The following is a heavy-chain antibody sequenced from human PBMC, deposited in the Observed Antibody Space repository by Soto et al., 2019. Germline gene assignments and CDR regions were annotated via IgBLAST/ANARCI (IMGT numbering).Heavy chain of an antibody. CDR1: GFSLSTSGVG. CDR2: IYWDDDK. Sequence: QITLKESGPTLVKPTQPLTLTCTFSGFSLSTSGVGVGWIRQPPGKALEWLALIYWDDDKRYSPSLKSRLTITKDTSKNQVVLTMTNVDPVDTATYYCARRYCSSTSCYNWFDPWGQGTLVTVSS. D-gene: IGHD2-2*01. CDR3: ARRYCSSTSCYNWFDP. V-gene: IGHV2-5*02. J-gene: IGHJ5*02.